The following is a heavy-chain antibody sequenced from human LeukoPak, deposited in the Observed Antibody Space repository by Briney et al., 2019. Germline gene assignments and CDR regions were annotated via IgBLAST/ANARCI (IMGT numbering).Heavy chain of an antibody. CDR3: ATNGYSSSWYYYYGMDV. CDR2: IYSGGST. D-gene: IGHD6-13*01. V-gene: IGHV3-66*01. CDR1: GVTVSSNY. Sequence: GGSLRLSCAASGVTVSSNYMSWVRQAPGKGLEWVSVIYSGGSTYYADSVKGRFTISRDNSKNTLYLQMNSLRAEDTAVYYCATNGYSSSWYYYYGMDVWGQGTTVTVSS. J-gene: IGHJ6*02.